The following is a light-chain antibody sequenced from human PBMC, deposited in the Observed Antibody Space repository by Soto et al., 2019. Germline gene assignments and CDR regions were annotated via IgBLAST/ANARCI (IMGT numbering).Light chain of an antibody. CDR3: QQYHLYPLT. CDR1: QDIGNH. J-gene: IGKJ4*01. Sequence: DIQVTQSPSSLSASVGDRVTLTCRASQDIGNHLAWFQKKPGEAPKSLIHAASILQSGVPSKFSGSGSGTDFTLTISSLQPDDFATYYCQQYHLYPLTFGGGTKVEMK. V-gene: IGKV1-16*02. CDR2: AAS.